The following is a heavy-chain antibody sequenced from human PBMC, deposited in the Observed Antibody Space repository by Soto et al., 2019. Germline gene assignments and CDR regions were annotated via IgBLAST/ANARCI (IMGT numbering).Heavy chain of an antibody. CDR2: ISGSGGST. V-gene: IGHV3-23*01. J-gene: IGHJ3*02. Sequence: GGSLRLSCAASGFISSSYAMTWGRQAPGKGLEWVSAISGSGGSTYYADSVKGRFTISRDDSKNSVDLQMNSLKTEDTAVYYCVRGRHGSQSSLDIWGQGTMVTVSS. CDR1: GFISSSYA. D-gene: IGHD3-10*01. CDR3: VRGRHGSQSSLDI.